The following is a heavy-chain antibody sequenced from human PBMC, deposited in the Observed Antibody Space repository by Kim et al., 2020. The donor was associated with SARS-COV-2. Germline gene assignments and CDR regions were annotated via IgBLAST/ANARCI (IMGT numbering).Heavy chain of an antibody. J-gene: IGHJ4*02. V-gene: IGHV3-74*01. CDR1: GFTFSSYW. D-gene: IGHD2-21*02. Sequence: GGSLRLSCAASGFTFSSYWMHWVRQAPGKGLVWVSRINSDGSSTSYADSVKGRFTISRDNAKNTLYLQMNSLRAEDTAVYYCVGEAYCGGDCSMTLDYWGQGTLVTVSS. CDR2: INSDGSST. CDR3: VGEAYCGGDCSMTLDY.